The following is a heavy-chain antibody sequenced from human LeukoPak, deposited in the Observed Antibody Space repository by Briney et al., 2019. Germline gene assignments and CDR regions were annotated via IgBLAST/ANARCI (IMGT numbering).Heavy chain of an antibody. D-gene: IGHD3-9*01. CDR3: ARDYDILTGPDQYYYMDV. J-gene: IGHJ6*03. CDR2: ISAYNGNT. Sequence: ASVKVSCKASGYTFTSYGISWVRQAPGQGLEWMGWISAYNGNTNYAQKLQGRVTMTTDTSTSTAYMELRSLRSDDTAVYYCARDYDILTGPDQYYYMDVWGKGTTVTISS. V-gene: IGHV1-18*01. CDR1: GYTFTSYG.